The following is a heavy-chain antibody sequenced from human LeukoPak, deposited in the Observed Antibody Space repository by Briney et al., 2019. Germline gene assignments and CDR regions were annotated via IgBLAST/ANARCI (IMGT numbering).Heavy chain of an antibody. J-gene: IGHJ6*02. CDR2: ISAHNSNT. D-gene: IGHD6-19*01. CDR3: ARGRSSGWYDYYYYGMDV. Sequence: ASVKVSCKASGYIFTSYGIIWVRQAPGLGHQWMGWISAHNSNTNYAQNLQCRVTMTTDTSTSTAYMELRSLRSDDTAVYYCARGRSSGWYDYYYYGMDVWGQGTTVTVSS. V-gene: IGHV1-18*01. CDR1: GYIFTSYG.